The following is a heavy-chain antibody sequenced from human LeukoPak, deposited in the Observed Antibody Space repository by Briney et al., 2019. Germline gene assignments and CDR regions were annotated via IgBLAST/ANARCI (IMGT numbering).Heavy chain of an antibody. J-gene: IGHJ4*02. V-gene: IGHV3-66*01. D-gene: IGHD1-26*01. CDR2: IYNFGST. CDR1: GFPVSSNY. Sequence: GGSLRLSCSASGFPVSSNYMRWVRQAPGRGLEWVSVIYNFGSTYFADSVKGRFTISRDNSKNALYLQMNSLTAEDTAVYYCARDGGSYYFDYWGQGTLVTVSS. CDR3: ARDGGSYYFDY.